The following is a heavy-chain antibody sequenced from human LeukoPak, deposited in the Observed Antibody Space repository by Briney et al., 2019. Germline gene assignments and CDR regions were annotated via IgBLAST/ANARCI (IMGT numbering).Heavy chain of an antibody. CDR2: IYHSGST. Sequence: PSETLSLTCTVSGGSISSGGYYWSWIRQPPGKGLEWIGYIYHSGSTYYNPSLKSRVTISVDRSKNQFSLKLSSVTAADTAVYYCARDLAGTHFDYWGQGTLVTVSS. D-gene: IGHD6-13*01. V-gene: IGHV4-30-2*01. CDR3: ARDLAGTHFDY. CDR1: GGSISSGGYY. J-gene: IGHJ4*02.